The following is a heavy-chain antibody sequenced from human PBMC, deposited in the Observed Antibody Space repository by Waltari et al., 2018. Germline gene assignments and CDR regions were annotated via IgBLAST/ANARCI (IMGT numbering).Heavy chain of an antibody. J-gene: IGHJ4*02. CDR3: WAVSFDY. D-gene: IGHD1-20*01. CDR2: IKNKTDGGTT. V-gene: IGHV3-15*01. Sequence: EVQLVESGGGLIKPGGSLRLSCAASGFSFSKAWMSWVRQAPGKGLEWVGRIKNKTDGGTTEYAAPVKGRLTISRDDSKNTLYLQMNSLKSEDTAVYYCWAVSFDYWGQGTLVTVSS. CDR1: GFSFSKAW.